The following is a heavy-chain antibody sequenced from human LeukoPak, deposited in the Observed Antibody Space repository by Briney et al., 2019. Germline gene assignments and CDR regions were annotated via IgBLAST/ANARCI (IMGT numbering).Heavy chain of an antibody. V-gene: IGHV1-69*13. D-gene: IGHD5-24*01. CDR3: ARGWLQFSYYYYGMDV. J-gene: IGHJ6*02. Sequence: GASVKVSFKASGGTFSSYAISWVRQAPGQGLEWMGGIIPIFGTANYAQKFQGRVTITADESTSTAYMELSSLRSEDTAVYYCARGWLQFSYYYYGMDVWGQGTTVTVSS. CDR2: IIPIFGTA. CDR1: GGTFSSYA.